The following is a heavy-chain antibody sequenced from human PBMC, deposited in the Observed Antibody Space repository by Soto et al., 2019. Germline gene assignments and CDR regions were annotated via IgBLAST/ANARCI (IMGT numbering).Heavy chain of an antibody. CDR2: GSYSGTT. Sequence: SETLSLTCTVSGVSVSSGSVYWAWIRQPPGKGLEWIGFGSYSGTTNYKPSLKSRVTISVDTSRSQISLKVSSLTAADTAVYYCARGATVTQYDYWGQGTLVTSPQ. J-gene: IGHJ4*02. V-gene: IGHV4-61*01. CDR1: GVSVSSGSVY. D-gene: IGHD4-17*01. CDR3: ARGATVTQYDY.